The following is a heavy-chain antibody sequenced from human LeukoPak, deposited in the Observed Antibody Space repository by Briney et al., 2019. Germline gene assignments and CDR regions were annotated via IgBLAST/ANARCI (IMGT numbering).Heavy chain of an antibody. Sequence: ASVKVSCKASGYTFSSYYMHWVRQAPGQGLEWMGIINPSGGSTSYAHKFQGRVTMTRDTSTSTVYMALSSLRSDDTAMYYCARLEGIGATMGDWGQGTLVTVSS. CDR1: GYTFSSYY. V-gene: IGHV1-46*01. D-gene: IGHD5-12*01. J-gene: IGHJ4*02. CDR2: INPSGGST. CDR3: ARLEGIGATMGD.